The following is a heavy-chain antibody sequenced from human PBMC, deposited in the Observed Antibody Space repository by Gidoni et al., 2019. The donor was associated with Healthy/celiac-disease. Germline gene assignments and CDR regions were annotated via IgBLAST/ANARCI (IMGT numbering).Heavy chain of an antibody. CDR3: AKGNQLLFHAFDI. Sequence: QVQLVESGGGVVQPGRSLRLSCAASGFTFSSYGMHWVRQAPGKGLEWVAVISYDGSNTYYADSVKGRFTISRDNSKNTLYLQMNSLRAEDTAVYYCAKGNQLLFHAFDIWGQGTMVTVSS. CDR2: ISYDGSNT. CDR1: GFTFSSYG. J-gene: IGHJ3*02. V-gene: IGHV3-30*18. D-gene: IGHD2-2*01.